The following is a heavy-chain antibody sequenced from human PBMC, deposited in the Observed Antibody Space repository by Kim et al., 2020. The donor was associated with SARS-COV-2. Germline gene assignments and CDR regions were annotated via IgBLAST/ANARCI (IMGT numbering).Heavy chain of an antibody. CDR3: ARVGKVLWFGELLEDRYFDY. J-gene: IGHJ4*02. D-gene: IGHD3-10*01. Sequence: GGSLRLSCAASGFTFSSYAMHWVRQAPGKGLEWVAVISYDGSNKYYADSVKGRFTISRDNSKNTLYLQMNSLRAEDTAVYYCARVGKVLWFGELLEDRYFDYRGPRTLVTVSS. V-gene: IGHV3-30*04. CDR2: ISYDGSNK. CDR1: GFTFSSYA.